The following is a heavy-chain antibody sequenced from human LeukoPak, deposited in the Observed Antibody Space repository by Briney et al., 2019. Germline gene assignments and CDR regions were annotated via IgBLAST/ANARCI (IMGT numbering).Heavy chain of an antibody. CDR1: GFTFTSSA. J-gene: IGHJ5*02. Sequence: EASVKVSCKASGFTFTSSAVQWVRQARGQRLEWIGWIVVGSGNTNYAQKFQERVTITRDMSTSTAYMELSSLRSEDTAVYYCACEEDHYDILTGQNWFDPWGRGTLVTVSS. CDR2: IVVGSGNT. V-gene: IGHV1-58*01. D-gene: IGHD3-9*01. CDR3: ACEEDHYDILTGQNWFDP.